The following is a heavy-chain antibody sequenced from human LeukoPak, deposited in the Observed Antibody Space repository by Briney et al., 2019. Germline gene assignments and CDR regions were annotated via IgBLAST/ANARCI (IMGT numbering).Heavy chain of an antibody. CDR1: GYTFTSYG. V-gene: IGHV1-18*01. J-gene: IGHJ6*02. CDR3: ARGVDTGYSSSWYVLNYYYYGMDV. CDR2: IRAYNGNT. D-gene: IGHD6-13*01. Sequence: ASVKVSCTASGYTFTSYGISWVRQAPGQGLEWVGWIRAYNGNTNYAQKLQGRVTMTTDTSTSTAYMELRSLRSDDTAVYYCARGVDTGYSSSWYVLNYYYYGMDVWGQGTTVTVSS.